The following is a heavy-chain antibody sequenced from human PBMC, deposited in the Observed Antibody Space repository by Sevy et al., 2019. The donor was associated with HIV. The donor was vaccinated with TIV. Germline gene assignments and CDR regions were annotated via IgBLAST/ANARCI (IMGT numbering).Heavy chain of an antibody. J-gene: IGHJ4*02. CDR1: GFTFSSYA. D-gene: IGHD6-19*01. Sequence: GGSLRLSCAASGFTFSSYAMHWVRQAPGKGLEWVAIISYDGRNKYCADSVKGRFTISRDNSKNTLYLQMNSLRAEDTAVYYCARDPTKPYSSGLDSWGQRTLVTVSS. CDR3: ARDPTKPYSSGLDS. CDR2: ISYDGRNK. V-gene: IGHV3-30-3*01.